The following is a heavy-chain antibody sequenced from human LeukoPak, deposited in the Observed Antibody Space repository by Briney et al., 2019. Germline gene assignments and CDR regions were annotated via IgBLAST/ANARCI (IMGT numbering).Heavy chain of an antibody. D-gene: IGHD5-18*01. CDR1: GFTFSRFW. CDR2: IDTGGSTT. CDR3: ATPNSFGNDY. V-gene: IGHV3-74*01. Sequence: GGSLRLSCAASGFTFSRFWMHWVRQPPGKGLVWVSRIDTGGSTTTYADSVKGRFTISRDNAKNTVYLQINSLRAEDTAVYYCATPNSFGNDYWGQGVLVTVSS. J-gene: IGHJ4*02.